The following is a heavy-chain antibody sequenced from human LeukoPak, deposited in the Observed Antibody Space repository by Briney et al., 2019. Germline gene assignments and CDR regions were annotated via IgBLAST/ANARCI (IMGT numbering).Heavy chain of an antibody. CDR2: IYYSGST. CDR1: GGSISSSLYY. Sequence: PSETLSLTCTVSGGSISSSLYYWGWIRQPPGKGLEWIGSIYYSGSTYYNPSLKSRVTISVDKSKNQFSLKLRSVTAADTAVYYCARLKRNSNYDNYDYYYYYMDVWGKGTTVTVSS. J-gene: IGHJ6*03. CDR3: ARLKRNSNYDNYDYYYYYMDV. V-gene: IGHV4-39*01. D-gene: IGHD4-11*01.